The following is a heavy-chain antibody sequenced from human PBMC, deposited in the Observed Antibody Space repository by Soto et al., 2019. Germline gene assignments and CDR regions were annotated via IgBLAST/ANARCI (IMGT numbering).Heavy chain of an antibody. V-gene: IGHV1-18*01. CDR1: GYTFTSYG. J-gene: IGHJ3*02. CDR2: SSANKGNT. Sequence: QVQLVQSGAEVKKPGASVKVSCKASGYTFTSYGISWVRQAPGQGLEGMGWSSANKGNTNYAQKLQGRVTMTTDTTTSTANSEVRSLRSDDTAVYYCARDGWDIVVVVAASHAFDIWGKGTMVTVSS. D-gene: IGHD2-15*01. CDR3: ARDGWDIVVVVAASHAFDI.